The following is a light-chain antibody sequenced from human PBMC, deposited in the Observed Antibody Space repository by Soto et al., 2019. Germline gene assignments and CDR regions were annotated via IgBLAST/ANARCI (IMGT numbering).Light chain of an antibody. CDR1: SSDVGSYNL. CDR3: CSYAGSRYV. Sequence: QSALTQPASVSGSPGQSLTISCTGTSSDVGSYNLVSWYQQHPGKAPKLMIYEGSKRPSGVSNRFSGSKSGNTASLTISGLQAEDEADYYCCSYAGSRYVFGTGTQLTVL. CDR2: EGS. J-gene: IGLJ1*01. V-gene: IGLV2-23*01.